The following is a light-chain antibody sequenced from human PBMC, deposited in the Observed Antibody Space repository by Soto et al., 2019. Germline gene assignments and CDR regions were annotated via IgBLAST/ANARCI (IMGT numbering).Light chain of an antibody. CDR3: SSFTSSSTRV. Sequence: QSARTQPASVSGSPGQSITISCTGTSSDVVGYNYVSWYQQHPGKAPKLIIYEVTNRPSGISNRFSGSKSDNTASLTIAGLQSEDEAEYFCSSFTSSSTRVFGTGTKVTVL. J-gene: IGLJ1*01. CDR1: SSDVVGYNY. CDR2: EVT. V-gene: IGLV2-14*03.